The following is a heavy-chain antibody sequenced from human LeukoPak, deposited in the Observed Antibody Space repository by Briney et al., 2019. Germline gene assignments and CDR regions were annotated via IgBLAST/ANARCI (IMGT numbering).Heavy chain of an antibody. J-gene: IGHJ4*02. CDR1: GYTFTSYS. CDR3: ARDTYDSSGYYYVLLDY. Sequence: ASVKVSCKASGYTFTSYSISWVRQAPGQGLEWMGWISAYNGNTNYAQKLQGRVTMTTDTSTSTAYMELGSLRSDDTAVYYCARDTYDSSGYYYVLLDYWGQGTLVTVSS. CDR2: ISAYNGNT. V-gene: IGHV1-18*01. D-gene: IGHD3-22*01.